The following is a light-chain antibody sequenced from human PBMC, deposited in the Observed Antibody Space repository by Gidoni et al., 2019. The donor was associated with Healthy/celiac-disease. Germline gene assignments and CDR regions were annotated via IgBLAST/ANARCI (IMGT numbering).Light chain of an antibody. CDR1: QSVLYSSNNKNY. Sequence: DIVMTQSPDSLAVSLGETATINCKSSQSVLYSSNNKNYLAWYQQKPGQPPKLLIYWASTQESGVPDRFSGSGSGTDFTLTISSLQAEDVAVYYCQQYYSTPLTFGGGTKVEIK. V-gene: IGKV4-1*01. J-gene: IGKJ4*01. CDR2: WAS. CDR3: QQYYSTPLT.